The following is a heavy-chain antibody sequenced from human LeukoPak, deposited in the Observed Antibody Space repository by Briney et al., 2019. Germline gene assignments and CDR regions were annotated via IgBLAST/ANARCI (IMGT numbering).Heavy chain of an antibody. V-gene: IGHV3-23*01. CDR1: GFTFSSYA. CDR2: ISGSGGST. J-gene: IGHJ5*02. CDR3: AKGGAYNWNDGGWFDP. Sequence: GGSLRLSCAASGFTFSSYAMSWVRQAPGKGLEWVSAISGSGGSTYYADSMKGRFTISRDNSKNTLYLQMNSLRAEDTAVYYCAKGGAYNWNDGGWFDPWGQGTLVTVSS. D-gene: IGHD1-20*01.